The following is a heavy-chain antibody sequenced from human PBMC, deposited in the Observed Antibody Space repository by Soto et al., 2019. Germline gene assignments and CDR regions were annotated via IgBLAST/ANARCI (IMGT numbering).Heavy chain of an antibody. CDR2: IVSGGST. J-gene: IGHJ4*02. CDR1: GFKVGSSY. V-gene: IGHV3-53*01. Sequence: EVQVVESGGELIQPGGSLRLSCAASGFKVGSSYVTWVRQAPGKGLEWVSVIVSGGSTHYADSVTGRFTVSRHVSNNTVYLHMSSLRAEETAVYFCAPDSPDVGIGYFDSWGLGTLVTVSS. D-gene: IGHD1-26*01. CDR3: APDSPDVGIGYFDS.